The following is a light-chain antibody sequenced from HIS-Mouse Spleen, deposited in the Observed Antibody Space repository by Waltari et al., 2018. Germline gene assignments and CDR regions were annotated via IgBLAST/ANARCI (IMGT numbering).Light chain of an antibody. Sequence: GQSITISCTGTSSDVGGYNYVSWYQQHPGKAPKLMIYEVSNRPSGVSNRFSGSKSGITASLTISGLQAEDEADYYCSSYTSSSTWVFGGGTKLTVL. J-gene: IGLJ3*02. CDR3: SSYTSSSTWV. CDR2: EVS. V-gene: IGLV2-14*01. CDR1: SSDVGGYNY.